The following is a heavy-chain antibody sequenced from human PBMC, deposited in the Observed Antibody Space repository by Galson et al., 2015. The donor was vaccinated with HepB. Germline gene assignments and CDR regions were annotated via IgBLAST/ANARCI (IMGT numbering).Heavy chain of an antibody. J-gene: IGHJ6*03. D-gene: IGHD4-23*01. V-gene: IGHV5-10-1*01. CDR1: GYRFTSYW. Sequence: QSGAEVKKPGEPLRISCKGSGYRFTSYWISWVRQMPGKGLEWMGRIDPSDSYTNYSPSFQGHVTISADKSISTAYLQWSSLKASDTAMYYCARLFNGGTILGDYYYMDVWGKGTTVTVSS. CDR2: IDPSDSYT. CDR3: ARLFNGGTILGDYYYMDV.